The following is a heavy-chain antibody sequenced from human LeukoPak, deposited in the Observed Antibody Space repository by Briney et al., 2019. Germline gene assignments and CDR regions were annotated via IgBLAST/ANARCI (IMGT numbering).Heavy chain of an antibody. CDR1: GFTFSSYG. Sequence: GGSLRLSCAASGFTFSSYGMHWVRQAPGKGLEWVAVISYDGSNKYYADSVKGRFTISRDNSKNTLYLQMNSLRAEDTAVYYCARGSTYCSSISCPMINCDYWGRGTLVTVSS. CDR3: ARGSTYCSSISCPMINCDY. V-gene: IGHV3-30*03. D-gene: IGHD2-2*01. CDR2: ISYDGSNK. J-gene: IGHJ4*02.